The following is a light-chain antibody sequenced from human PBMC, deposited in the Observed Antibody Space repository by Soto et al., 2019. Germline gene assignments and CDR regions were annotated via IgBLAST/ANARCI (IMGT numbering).Light chain of an antibody. V-gene: IGLV1-51*01. CDR3: GTWDRSLSINV. Sequence: QSALTQPPSVSAASGQKVSISCSGSDSNTGSNFVSWFQQLPGTAPKLLIYDNNSRPSGIPDRFSGSKSGTSATLDISGLQTGDEADYYCGTWDRSLSINVFGSGTKVTVL. CDR2: DNN. CDR1: DSNTGSNF. J-gene: IGLJ1*01.